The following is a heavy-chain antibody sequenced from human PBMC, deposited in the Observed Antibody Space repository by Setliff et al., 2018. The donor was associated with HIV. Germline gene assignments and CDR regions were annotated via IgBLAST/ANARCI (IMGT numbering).Heavy chain of an antibody. CDR1: GESFGGYY. J-gene: IGHJ6*03. Sequence: SETLSLTCAVYGESFGGYYWNWIRQPPGKGLEWIGEINHSGSTKYNPSLKSRVTISVDTSKKQFSLKLSSVTAADTAVYYCARGFSGHYSFTGYMDVWGKGTTVTVS. D-gene: IGHD3-22*01. CDR2: INHSGST. V-gene: IGHV4-34*01. CDR3: ARGFSGHYSFTGYMDV.